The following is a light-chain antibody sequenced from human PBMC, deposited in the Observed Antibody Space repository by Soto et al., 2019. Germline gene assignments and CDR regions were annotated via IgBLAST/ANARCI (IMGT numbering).Light chain of an antibody. CDR1: QSLPNNY. CDR3: QQFGISPRT. J-gene: IGKJ2*01. V-gene: IGKV3-20*01. CDR2: ASS. Sequence: EIVLTQSPGTLSLSPGERPTLSCRTSQSLPNNYLAWYQQKLGQAPRLLIYASSNRATGIPDRFSGSGSGTDFTLTINRLEPEDFAVYYCQQFGISPRTFGQGTKLEI.